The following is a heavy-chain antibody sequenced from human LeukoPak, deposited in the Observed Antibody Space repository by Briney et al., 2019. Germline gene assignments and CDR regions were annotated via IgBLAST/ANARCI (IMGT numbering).Heavy chain of an antibody. CDR2: INPNSGGT. V-gene: IGHV1-2*02. J-gene: IGHJ4*02. CDR1: GYTFTGSY. D-gene: IGHD1-26*01. CDR3: ASTSGSYYHY. Sequence: ASVKVSCKASGYTFTGSYIHWVRQAPGQGLEWMGWINPNSGGTNYAQKFQGRVTMTRDTSISTAYMELSRLRSDDTAVYYCASTSGSYYHYWGQGTLVTVSS.